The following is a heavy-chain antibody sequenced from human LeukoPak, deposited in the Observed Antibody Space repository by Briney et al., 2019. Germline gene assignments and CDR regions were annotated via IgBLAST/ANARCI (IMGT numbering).Heavy chain of an antibody. J-gene: IGHJ4*02. V-gene: IGHV1-2*02. Sequence: ASVKVSCKASGYTFTSYYMHWVRQAPGQGLEWMGWINPNSGGTNYAQTFHGRGTMTRDTSTSTAYMELSRLRSDDTAVYYCLCRILGATEVDYWGQGTLVTVSS. D-gene: IGHD1-26*01. CDR3: LCRILGATEVDY. CDR1: GYTFTSYY. CDR2: INPNSGGT.